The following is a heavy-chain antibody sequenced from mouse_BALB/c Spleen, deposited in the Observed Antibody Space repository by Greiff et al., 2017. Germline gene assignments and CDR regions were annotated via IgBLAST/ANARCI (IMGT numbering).Heavy chain of an antibody. CDR2: ISSGSSTI. CDR1: GFTFSSFG. Sequence: EVKLVESGGGLVQPGGSRKLSCAASGFTFSSFGMHWVRQAPEKGLEWVAYISSGSSTIYYADTVKGRFTISRDNPKNTLFLQMTSLRSEDTAMYYCARDDYDDGSFDYWGQGTTLTVSS. V-gene: IGHV5-17*02. J-gene: IGHJ2*01. CDR3: ARDDYDDGSFDY. D-gene: IGHD2-4*01.